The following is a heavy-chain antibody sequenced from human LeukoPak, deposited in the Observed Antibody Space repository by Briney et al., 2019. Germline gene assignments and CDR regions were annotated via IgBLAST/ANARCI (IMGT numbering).Heavy chain of an antibody. CDR3: AKDFRIAAAGTATDYFDY. Sequence: GGSLRLSCAASGFTFSTYGMHWVRQAPGEGLEWVAAMSYDGSNKYYADSVKGRFTISRDNSKNTLYLQMNSLRAEDTALYYCAKDFRIAAAGTATDYFDYWGQGTLVTVSS. D-gene: IGHD6-13*01. CDR1: GFTFSTYG. CDR2: MSYDGSNK. J-gene: IGHJ4*02. V-gene: IGHV3-30*18.